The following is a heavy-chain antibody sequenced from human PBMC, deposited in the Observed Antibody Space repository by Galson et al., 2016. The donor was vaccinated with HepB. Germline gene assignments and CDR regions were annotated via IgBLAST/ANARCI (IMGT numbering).Heavy chain of an antibody. CDR1: GFTFSSYG. V-gene: IGHV3-30*18. CDR3: AKRGAAADTLPYYYALDF. D-gene: IGHD6-13*01. CDR2: ISYDGSNK. Sequence: SLRLSCAASGFTFSSYGMHWVRQAPGKGLEWVAVISYDGSNKYYADSVKGRFTISRDKSKNTLYLQMNSLRAEDTAVYYCAKRGAAADTLPYYYALDFWGQGTTVTVSS. J-gene: IGHJ6*02.